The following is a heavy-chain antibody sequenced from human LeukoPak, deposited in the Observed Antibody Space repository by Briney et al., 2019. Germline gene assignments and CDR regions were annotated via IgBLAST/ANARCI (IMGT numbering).Heavy chain of an antibody. CDR3: AKEVKGSSGWYTPPTPDY. CDR1: GFTFSSYS. Sequence: GGSLRLSCAASGFTFSSYSMNWVRQAPGKGLEWVSAISGSGGSTCYADSVKGRFTISRDNSKNTLYLQMNSLRAEDTAVYYCAKEVKGSSGWYTPPTPDYWGQGTLVTVSS. D-gene: IGHD6-19*01. J-gene: IGHJ4*02. V-gene: IGHV3-23*01. CDR2: ISGSGGST.